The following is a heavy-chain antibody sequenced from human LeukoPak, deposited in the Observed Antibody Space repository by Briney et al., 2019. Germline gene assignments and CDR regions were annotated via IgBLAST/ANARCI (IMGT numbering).Heavy chain of an antibody. J-gene: IGHJ4*02. CDR2: INPSGGST. D-gene: IGHD2-15*01. CDR1: GYTFTTYY. V-gene: IGHV1-46*01. CDR3: ARDPGSDCSGGSCYLDY. Sequence: ASVKVSCKASGYTFTTYYMHWVRQAPGQGLEWMGIINPSGGSTSYAQMFQGRVTMTRDTSTGTVYMQLSSLRSEDTAVYYCARDPGSDCSGGSCYLDYWGQGALVTVSS.